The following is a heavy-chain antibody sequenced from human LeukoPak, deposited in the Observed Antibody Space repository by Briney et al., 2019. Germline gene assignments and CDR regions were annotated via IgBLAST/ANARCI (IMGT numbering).Heavy chain of an antibody. V-gene: IGHV1-69*13. Sequence: ASVKVSCKASGGTFSSYAISWVRQAPGQGLEWMGGIIPIFGTANYAQKFQGRATITADESTSTAYMELSSLRSEDTAVYYCARVHSSTGWFDPWGQGTLVTVSS. D-gene: IGHD6-13*01. CDR3: ARVHSSTGWFDP. CDR1: GGTFSSYA. J-gene: IGHJ5*02. CDR2: IIPIFGTA.